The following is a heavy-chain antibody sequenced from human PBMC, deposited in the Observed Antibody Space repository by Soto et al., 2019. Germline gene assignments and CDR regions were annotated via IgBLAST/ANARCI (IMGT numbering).Heavy chain of an antibody. J-gene: IGHJ6*02. D-gene: IGHD6-6*01. CDR2: IRSKAYGGTT. Sequence: GGSLRLSCTASGFTFGDYAMSWFRQAPGKGLEWVGFIRSKAYGGTTEYAASVKGRFTISRDDSKSIAYLQMNSLKTEDTAVYYCTRKYSSSSGRSGYYYYYGMDVWGQGTTVTVSS. V-gene: IGHV3-49*03. CDR3: TRKYSSSSGRSGYYYYYGMDV. CDR1: GFTFGDYA.